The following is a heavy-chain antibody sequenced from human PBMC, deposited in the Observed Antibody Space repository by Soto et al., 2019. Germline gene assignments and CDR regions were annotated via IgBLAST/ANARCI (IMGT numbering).Heavy chain of an antibody. D-gene: IGHD1-1*01. CDR1: GGSISSGGTGSY. J-gene: IGHJ4*02. V-gene: IGHV4-31*03. CDR2: IYYTGNT. Sequence: QVQLQESGPGLVKPSQTLSLTCTVSGGSISSGGTGSYWTWIRQLPGKGLEWIGYIYYTGNTYHNPALKSRPTISLATSENQFSLKLTSVTAAGTAVYFCASGHDAYKVRYWGQGTLVTVSS. CDR3: ASGHDAYKVRY.